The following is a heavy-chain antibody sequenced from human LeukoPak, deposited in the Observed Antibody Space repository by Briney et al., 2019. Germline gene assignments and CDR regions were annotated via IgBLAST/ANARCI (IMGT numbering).Heavy chain of an antibody. CDR1: GGSISSYY. Sequence: KPSETLSLTCTVSGGSISSYYWSWIRQPPGKGLEWIGYIYYSGSTNYNPSLKSRVTISVDTSKSQFSLKLSSVTAADTAVYYCAKSGIPLHLEWLHHFDYWGQGTLVTVSS. D-gene: IGHD3-3*01. CDR2: IYYSGST. J-gene: IGHJ4*02. V-gene: IGHV4-59*01. CDR3: AKSGIPLHLEWLHHFDY.